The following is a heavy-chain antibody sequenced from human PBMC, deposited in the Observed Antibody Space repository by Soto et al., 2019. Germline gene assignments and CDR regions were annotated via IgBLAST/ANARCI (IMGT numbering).Heavy chain of an antibody. D-gene: IGHD3-10*01. CDR1: GGSISSYY. CDR2: IYYSGST. V-gene: IGHV4-59*01. Sequence: SETLSLTCTVSGGSISSYYWSWIRQPPGKGLEWIGYIYYSGSTNYNPSLKSRVTISVDTSKNQFSLKLSSVTAADTAVYYCAREVWRFGELIEPRDAFDIWGQGTMVTVSS. J-gene: IGHJ3*02. CDR3: AREVWRFGELIEPRDAFDI.